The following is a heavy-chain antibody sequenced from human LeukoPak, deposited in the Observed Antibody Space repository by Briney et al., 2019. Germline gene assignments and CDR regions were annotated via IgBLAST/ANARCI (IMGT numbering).Heavy chain of an antibody. J-gene: IGHJ4*02. CDR3: AKDSETTPYYYDSSGYSDY. CDR1: GFTVRSYS. CDR2: ISSSSSTI. V-gene: IGHV3-48*04. Sequence: GGSLRLSCAASGFTVRSYSMDWVRQAPGKGLEWVSYISSSSSTIYYADSVKGRFTISRDNAKNTLYLQMNSLRAEDTAVYYCAKDSETTPYYYDSSGYSDYWGQGTLVTVSS. D-gene: IGHD3-22*01.